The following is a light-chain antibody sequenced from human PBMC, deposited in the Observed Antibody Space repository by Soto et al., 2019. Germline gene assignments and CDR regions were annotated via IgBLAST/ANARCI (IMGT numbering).Light chain of an antibody. V-gene: IGKV1-33*01. CDR2: DIS. J-gene: IGKJ2*01. CDR3: QQYENLPYT. CDR1: QVISHY. Sequence: DIQMTQSASSLSASVGDRVTITCQASQVISHYLNWYQQKPGKAPKLLIYDISTLEIGVPSRFSGSGSGTDFTFTITGLQPEDSATYYCQQYENLPYTFGQGTKREI.